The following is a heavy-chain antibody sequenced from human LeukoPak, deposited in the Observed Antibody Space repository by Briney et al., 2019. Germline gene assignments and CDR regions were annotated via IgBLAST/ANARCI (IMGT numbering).Heavy chain of an antibody. CDR1: GFTFNNNA. V-gene: IGHV3-23*01. CDR2: ISGSGAST. J-gene: IGHJ4*02. Sequence: GGSLRLSCAASGFTFNNNAMTWVRQAPGKGLDCVSTISGSGASTNYADSVKGRFTISRDNSKNTLYLQLHSLRAEDTAIFYCAKDRGGVSSNWYLDSWGQGTLVTVSS. D-gene: IGHD6-13*01. CDR3: AKDRGGVSSNWYLDS.